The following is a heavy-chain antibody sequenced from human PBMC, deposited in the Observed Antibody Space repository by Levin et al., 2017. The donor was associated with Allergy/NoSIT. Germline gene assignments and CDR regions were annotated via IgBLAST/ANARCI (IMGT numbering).Heavy chain of an antibody. Sequence: SCAASGFTFSSYAMHWVRQAPGKGLEWVAVISYDGSNKYYADSVKGRFTISRDNSKNTLYLQMNSLRAEDTAVYYCARDGNELGIAAAPKYYFDYWGQGTLVTVSS. J-gene: IGHJ4*02. CDR1: GFTFSSYA. CDR2: ISYDGSNK. V-gene: IGHV3-30-3*01. CDR3: ARDGNELGIAAAPKYYFDY. D-gene: IGHD6-13*01.